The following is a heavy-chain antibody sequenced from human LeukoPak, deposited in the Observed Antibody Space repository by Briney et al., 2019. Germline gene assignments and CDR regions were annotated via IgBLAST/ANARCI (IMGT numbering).Heavy chain of an antibody. CDR1: GFTFDDYA. D-gene: IGHD3-16*01. Sequence: GGSLRLSCAASGFTFDDYAMHWVRQAPGKGLEWVSGISWNSGNIGYADSVKGRFTISRDNAKNSLYLQMNSLRAEDTALYYCAKDEGGAGSSYFDYWGQGTLVTVSS. V-gene: IGHV3-9*01. J-gene: IGHJ4*02. CDR3: AKDEGGAGSSYFDY. CDR2: ISWNSGNI.